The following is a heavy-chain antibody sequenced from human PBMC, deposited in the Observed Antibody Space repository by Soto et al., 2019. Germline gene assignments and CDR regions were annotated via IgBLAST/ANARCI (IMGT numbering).Heavy chain of an antibody. CDR1: GGTFSSYA. CDR2: IIPIFGTA. D-gene: IGHD6-13*01. J-gene: IGHJ4*02. V-gene: IGHV1-69*13. Sequence: SVKVSCKASGGTFSSYAISWVRQAPGQGLEWMGGIIPIFGTANYAQKFQGRVTITADESTSTAYMELSSLRSEDTAVYYCASSIAAAGTAPEYYFDYWGQGTLVTVSS. CDR3: ASSIAAAGTAPEYYFDY.